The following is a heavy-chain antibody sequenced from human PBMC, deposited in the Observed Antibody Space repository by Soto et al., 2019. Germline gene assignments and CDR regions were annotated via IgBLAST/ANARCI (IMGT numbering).Heavy chain of an antibody. CDR1: GYTFTSYD. CDR3: AVDGIAVAGTDYYYYYGMDV. J-gene: IGHJ6*02. V-gene: IGHV1-8*01. CDR2: MNPNSGNT. Sequence: ASVKVSCKASGYTFTSYDINWVRQATGQGLEWMGWMNPNSGNTGYAQKFQGRVTMTRNTSVSTAYMELSSLRSEDTAVYYCAVDGIAVAGTDYYYYYGMDVWGQGTTVTSP. D-gene: IGHD6-19*01.